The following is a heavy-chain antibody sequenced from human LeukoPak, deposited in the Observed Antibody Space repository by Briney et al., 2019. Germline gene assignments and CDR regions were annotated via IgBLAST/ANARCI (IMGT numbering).Heavy chain of an antibody. CDR1: GFAFSNYW. CDR3: AGDRRTSGWYAS. J-gene: IGHJ5*01. D-gene: IGHD1-26*01. Sequence: PGGSLRLSCEASGFAFSNYWMHWVRQAPGKGLVWVSRINPNEFTKTYADSVRGRFTVSRDNAKNTLYLQMNSLRAEDTAVYYCAGDRRTSGWYASWGQGTLVTVSS. CDR2: INPNEFTK. V-gene: IGHV3-74*01.